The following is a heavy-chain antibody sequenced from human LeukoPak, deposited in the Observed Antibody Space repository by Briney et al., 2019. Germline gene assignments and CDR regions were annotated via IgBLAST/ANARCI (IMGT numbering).Heavy chain of an antibody. CDR2: IRSKANSYAT. V-gene: IGHV3-73*01. D-gene: IGHD3-10*01. CDR1: GFTFSGSA. J-gene: IGHJ4*02. CDR3: LGSGSYFDY. Sequence: GGSLRLSCAASGFTFSGSAMHWVRQASGKGLEWVGRIRSKANSYATAYAASVKGRFTISRDDSKNTAYLQMNSLKTDDTAVYYCLGSGSYFDYWGQGSRVTVSS.